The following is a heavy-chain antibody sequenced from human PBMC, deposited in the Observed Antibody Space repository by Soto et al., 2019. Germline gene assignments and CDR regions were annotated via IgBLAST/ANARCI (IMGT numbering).Heavy chain of an antibody. J-gene: IGHJ3*02. D-gene: IGHD2-2*02. CDR3: AREGGLDCSPTRWYNAFDI. V-gene: IGHV3-48*02. Sequence: EVQLVESGGGLVQPGGSLRLSCASSGFSFSAFSMNWVRQAPGKGLEWVSYISSSSNTIYYADSVKGRFTISRDNAQNTLYLQMNSLRDEDTAVYYCAREGGLDCSPTRWYNAFDIWGQGAMVTVSS. CDR2: ISSSSNTI. CDR1: GFSFSAFS.